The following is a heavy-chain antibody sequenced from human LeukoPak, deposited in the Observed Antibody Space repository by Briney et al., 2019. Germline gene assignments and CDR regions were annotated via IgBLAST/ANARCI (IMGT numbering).Heavy chain of an antibody. CDR1: GFTFSSYA. Sequence: PGGSLRLSCAASGFTFSSYAMSWVRQAPGKGLEWVSAISGSGGSTYYADSVKGRFTISRDNAKNSLYLQMNSLRAEDTAVYYCARKNDFWSGYYGYWGQGTLVTVSS. CDR3: ARKNDFWSGYYGY. CDR2: ISGSGGST. V-gene: IGHV3-23*01. J-gene: IGHJ4*02. D-gene: IGHD3-3*01.